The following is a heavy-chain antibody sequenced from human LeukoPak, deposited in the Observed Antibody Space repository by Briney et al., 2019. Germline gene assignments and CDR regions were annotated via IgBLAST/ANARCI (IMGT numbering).Heavy chain of an antibody. Sequence: SETLSLTCSVSGGSISGYYWSWIRQVPGERLEWIGYIYHSGRTTYNPSLESRVTISLDTSKNQFSLKLSSVTVADTAVYYCARDIGRGSYSPTLFDYWGQGTLVTVSS. D-gene: IGHD3-10*01. CDR2: IYHSGRT. J-gene: IGHJ4*02. V-gene: IGHV4-59*12. CDR3: ARDIGRGSYSPTLFDY. CDR1: GGSISGYY.